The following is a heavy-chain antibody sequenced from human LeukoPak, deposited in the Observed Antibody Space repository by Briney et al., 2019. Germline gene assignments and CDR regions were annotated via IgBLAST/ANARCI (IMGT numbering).Heavy chain of an antibody. CDR3: ARVQDGYKILDY. Sequence: SETLSLTCTVSGGSINSGDYYWSWIRQPPGKGLEWIGYIYYSGSTYYNPSLKSRVTISVDTSKDQFSLKLSSVTAADTAVYYCARVQDGYKILDYWGQGTLVTVSS. CDR1: GGSINSGDYY. J-gene: IGHJ4*02. D-gene: IGHD5-24*01. CDR2: IYYSGST. V-gene: IGHV4-30-4*01.